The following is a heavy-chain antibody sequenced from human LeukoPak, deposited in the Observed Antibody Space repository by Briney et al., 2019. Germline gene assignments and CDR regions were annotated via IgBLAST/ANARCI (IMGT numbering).Heavy chain of an antibody. CDR1: GFTFSTYD. CDR3: ARVYSANGYGSGYYDY. J-gene: IGHJ4*02. CDR2: ITSTSNHI. Sequence: GGSLRLTCVASGFTFSTYDMNWVRQAPGKGLEWVSAITSTSNHINYADSVKGRFTISRDSANNSLYLQMNSLRAEDTAVYYCARVYSANGYGSGYYDYWGQGTLVTVSS. D-gene: IGHD3-10*01. V-gene: IGHV3-21*01.